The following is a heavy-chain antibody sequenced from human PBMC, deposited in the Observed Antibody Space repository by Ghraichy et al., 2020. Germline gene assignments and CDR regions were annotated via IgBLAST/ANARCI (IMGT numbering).Heavy chain of an antibody. CDR2: IYYSGSI. CDR3: ARGGYYDFWSGYSSLAPFDY. J-gene: IGHJ4*02. Sequence: GSLRLSCTVSGGSISSYCWSWIRQPPGKGLEWIGYIYYSGSINYNPSLKSRVTISVDTSKNQFSLKLTSVTAADTAVYYCARGGYYDFWSGYSSLAPFDYWGQGTLVTVSS. D-gene: IGHD3-3*01. CDR1: GGSISSYC. V-gene: IGHV4-59*01.